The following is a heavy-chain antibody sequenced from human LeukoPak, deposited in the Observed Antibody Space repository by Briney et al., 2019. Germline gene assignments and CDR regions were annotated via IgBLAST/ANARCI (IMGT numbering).Heavy chain of an antibody. J-gene: IGHJ6*02. D-gene: IGHD6-19*01. CDR3: AKEVVAGNYYGMDV. V-gene: IGHV3-7*03. CDR1: GFTFSSYW. Sequence: GGSLRLSCAASGFTFSSYWMSWVRQAPGKGLEWVANIKQDGSEKYYVDSVKGRFAISRDNAKSSLYLHMNSLRAEDTALYYCAKEVVAGNYYGMDVWGQGTTVTVSS. CDR2: IKQDGSEK.